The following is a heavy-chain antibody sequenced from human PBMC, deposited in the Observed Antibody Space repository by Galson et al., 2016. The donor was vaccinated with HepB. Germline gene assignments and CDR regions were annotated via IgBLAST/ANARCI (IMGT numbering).Heavy chain of an antibody. Sequence: SLRLSCAASGFTFGDYGMHWVRQAPGKGPEWVGVVSSNGKVQYYADSVKGRFTISRDNSRNTLYLQMDSLRVEDTALYYCAKEPQKYSSGWYYYNWGQGALVTVSS. J-gene: IGHJ4*02. V-gene: IGHV3-30*18. D-gene: IGHD6-19*01. CDR2: VSSNGKVQ. CDR1: GFTFGDYG. CDR3: AKEPQKYSSGWYYYN.